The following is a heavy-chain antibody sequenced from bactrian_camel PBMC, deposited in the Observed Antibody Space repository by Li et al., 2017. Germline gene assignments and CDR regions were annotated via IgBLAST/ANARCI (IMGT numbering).Heavy chain of an antibody. CDR3: VNGASDVGYNY. D-gene: IGHD5*01. CDR1: GFTLTVQW. Sequence: VQLVESGGDLVQPGGSLRLSCTTSGFTLTVQWMHWVRQAPGKGLEWVSGISAGGSNKYYIDAVKGRFTISTDNAKNTLYLQLNSLKTEDTAMYYCVNGASDVGYNYWGQGTQVTVS. CDR2: ISAGGSNK. J-gene: IGHJ4*01. V-gene: IGHV3S1*01.